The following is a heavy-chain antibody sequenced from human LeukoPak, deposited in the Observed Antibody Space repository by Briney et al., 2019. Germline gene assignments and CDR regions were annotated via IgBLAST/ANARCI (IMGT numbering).Heavy chain of an antibody. Sequence: PGGSLRLSCAASGFTVTSNYMSWVRQAPGKGLEWVSAISGSGGSTYYADSVKGRFTISRDNSKNTLYLQMNSLRAEDTAVYYCAKVVATPRDAFDIWGQGTMVTVSS. V-gene: IGHV3-23*01. J-gene: IGHJ3*02. CDR3: AKVVATPRDAFDI. D-gene: IGHD4-23*01. CDR2: ISGSGGST. CDR1: GFTVTSNY.